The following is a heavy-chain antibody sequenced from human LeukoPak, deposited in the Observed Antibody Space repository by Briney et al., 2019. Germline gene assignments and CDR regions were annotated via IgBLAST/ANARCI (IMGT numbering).Heavy chain of an antibody. V-gene: IGHV4-39*07. CDR2: IYYSGGT. CDR1: GGSISSSSYY. J-gene: IGHJ4*02. CDR3: ARDLEYCSRVRCNTYYFDY. D-gene: IGHD2-2*02. Sequence: PSETLSLTCTVSGGSISSSSYYWGWIRQPPGKGLEWIGSIYYSGGTCYNPSLKSRVTISVDTSKNQFSLKLSSVTAADTAVYYCARDLEYCSRVRCNTYYFDYWGQGTLVTVSS.